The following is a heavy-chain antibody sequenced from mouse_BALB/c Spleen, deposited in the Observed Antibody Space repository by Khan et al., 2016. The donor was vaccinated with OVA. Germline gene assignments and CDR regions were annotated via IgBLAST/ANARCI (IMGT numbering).Heavy chain of an antibody. Sequence: EVQLQQSGPELMKPGASVEISCKASGYAFTSYYIHWVMQSHGTSLEWIGYIDPFSGGTTYNQKFKGKATLTVDKSSSTAYIHLTNLTSEDSAVYSCTRHGYVAWITYWGQGTLVTVSA. CDR2: IDPFSGGT. D-gene: IGHD2-2*01. J-gene: IGHJ3*01. CDR1: GYAFTSYY. V-gene: IGHV1S135*01. CDR3: TRHGYVAWITY.